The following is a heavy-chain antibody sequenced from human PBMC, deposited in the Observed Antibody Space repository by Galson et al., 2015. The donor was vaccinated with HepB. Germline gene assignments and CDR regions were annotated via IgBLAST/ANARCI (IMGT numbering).Heavy chain of an antibody. CDR3: TTDPFRIGQWPVQIDY. J-gene: IGHJ4*02. D-gene: IGHD6-19*01. CDR1: GFTFSNAW. V-gene: IGHV3-15*01. CDR2: IKSKTDGGTT. Sequence: SLRLSCAASGFTFSNAWMSWVRQAPGKGLEWVGRIKSKTDGGTTDYAAPVKGRFTISRDDSKNTLYLQMNSLKTEDTAVYYCTTDPFRIGQWPVQIDYWGQGTLVTVSS.